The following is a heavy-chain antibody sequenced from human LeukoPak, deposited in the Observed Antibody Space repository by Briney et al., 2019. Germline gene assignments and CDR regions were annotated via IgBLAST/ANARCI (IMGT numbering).Heavy chain of an antibody. CDR2: VNQSGGT. J-gene: IGHJ5*02. CDR3: ARGQGATVPQVSKHWFDP. Sequence: PSEALFLTCAFYIDFFSNYLWNWLRQTAPRGMEWIGEVNQSGGTNFSQSLRSRVILSVDTSKNQLSLKLISVTVADTAIYCCARGQGATVPQVSKHWFDPWGQGTQVTVSS. CDR1: IDFFSNYL. D-gene: IGHD4/OR15-4a*01. V-gene: IGHV4-34*01.